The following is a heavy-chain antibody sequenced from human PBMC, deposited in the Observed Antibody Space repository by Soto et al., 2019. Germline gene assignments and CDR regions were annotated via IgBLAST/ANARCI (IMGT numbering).Heavy chain of an antibody. D-gene: IGHD6-25*01. CDR2: IHYSGST. CDR3: ASLFWGSSGRHNRHAP. V-gene: IGHV4-59*01. CDR1: GGSISSYY. J-gene: IGHJ5*02. Sequence: PSETLSLTCTVSGGSISSYYWSWIRQPPGKGLEWIGYIHYSGSTNYNPSLKSRVTISVDTSKNQFSLKLNSVTAADTAVYYCASLFWGSSGRHNRHAPWGQGTLDTGSS.